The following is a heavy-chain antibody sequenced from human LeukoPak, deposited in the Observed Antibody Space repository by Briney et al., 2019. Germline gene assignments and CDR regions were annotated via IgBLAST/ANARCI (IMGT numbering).Heavy chain of an antibody. CDR1: GGSFSGYY. J-gene: IGHJ5*02. CDR3: ARAGPELDIVVVPAAGGRLFDP. CDR2: INHSGST. D-gene: IGHD2-2*01. Sequence: SETLSLTCAVYGGSFSGYYWSWIRQPPGKGLEWIEEINHSGSTNYNPSLKSRVTISVDTSKNQFSLKLSSVTAADTAVYYCARAGPELDIVVVPAAGGRLFDPWGQGTLVTVSS. V-gene: IGHV4-34*01.